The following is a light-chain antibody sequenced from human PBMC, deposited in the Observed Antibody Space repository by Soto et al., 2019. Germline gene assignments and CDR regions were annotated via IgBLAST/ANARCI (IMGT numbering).Light chain of an antibody. V-gene: IGLV1-44*01. CDR3: AAWDDSLRGPV. CDR2: RNT. Sequence: QSVLTQPPSASGTPGQGVTISCSGSSSNLGSHDVNWYQHRPGAGPKLLIYRNTQRPSGVPDRFSGSQSGTSASLAISGLQSEDEAAYFCAAWDDSLRGPVFGGGTKLTVL. CDR1: SSNLGSHD. J-gene: IGLJ2*01.